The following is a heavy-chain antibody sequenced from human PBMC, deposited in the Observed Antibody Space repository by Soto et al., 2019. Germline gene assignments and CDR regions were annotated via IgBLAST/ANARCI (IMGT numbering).Heavy chain of an antibody. J-gene: IGHJ6*03. CDR3: ATLAAGNYSHYYYYMDV. V-gene: IGHV1-3*01. CDR2: INAGNGNT. CDR1: GYTFTSYA. D-gene: IGHD6-13*01. Sequence: ASVKVSCKASGYTFTSYAMHWVRQAPGQRLEWMGWINAGNGNTKYSQKFQGRVTITRDTSASTAYMELSSLRSEDTAVYYCATLAAGNYSHYYYYMDVWGKGTTVTVSS.